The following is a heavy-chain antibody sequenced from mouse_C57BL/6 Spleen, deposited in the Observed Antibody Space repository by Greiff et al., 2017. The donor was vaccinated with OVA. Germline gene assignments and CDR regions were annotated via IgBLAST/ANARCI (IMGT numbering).Heavy chain of an antibody. V-gene: IGHV1-64*01. CDR1: GYTFTSYW. D-gene: IGHD1-1*01. Sequence: QVQLQQSGAELVKPGASVKLSCKASGYTFTSYWMHWVKQRPGQGLEWIGMIHPNSGSTNYNEKFKSKATLTVDKSSSTAYMQLSSLTSEDSAVYYCARWATYYGSSGDYFDYWGKGTTLTVSS. CDR2: IHPNSGST. J-gene: IGHJ2*01. CDR3: ARWATYYGSSGDYFDY.